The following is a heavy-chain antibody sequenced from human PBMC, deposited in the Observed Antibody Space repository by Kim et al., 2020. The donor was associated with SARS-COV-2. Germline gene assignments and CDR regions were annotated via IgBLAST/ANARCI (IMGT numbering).Heavy chain of an antibody. J-gene: IGHJ6*02. V-gene: IGHV4-59*01. Sequence: SETLSLTCSVSGVAINDYCWGWIRQPPGKGLEWVGHIYYKTGTQYNPSLKTRVTMSVDRSKNQFSLKLASVTAADTAVYYCARTATLYYFGSGSHTPGYYYGMDVWGQGTTVTVSS. D-gene: IGHD3-10*01. CDR2: IYYKTGT. CDR3: ARTATLYYFGSGSHTPGYYYGMDV. CDR1: GVAINDYC.